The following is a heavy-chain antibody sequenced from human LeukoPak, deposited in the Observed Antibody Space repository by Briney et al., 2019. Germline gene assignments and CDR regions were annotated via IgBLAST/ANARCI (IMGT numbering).Heavy chain of an antibody. CDR3: AKDVSSGSDYSYYYYGMDV. D-gene: IGHD1-26*01. CDR1: GFTFSSYG. CDR2: IWYDGSNK. V-gene: IGHV3-30*02. J-gene: IGHJ6*02. Sequence: PGGSLRLSCAASGFTFSSYGMHWVRQAPGKGLEWVAVIWYDGSNKYYADSVKGRFTISRDNSKNTLYLQMNSLRPEDTAIYYCAKDVSSGSDYSYYYYGMDVWGQGTTVTVSS.